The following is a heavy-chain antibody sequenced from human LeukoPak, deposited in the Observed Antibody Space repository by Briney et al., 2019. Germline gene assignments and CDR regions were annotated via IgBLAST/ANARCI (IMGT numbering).Heavy chain of an antibody. CDR3: AKDRGGGYLDIDY. V-gene: IGHV3-23*01. CDR2: IGYATYTT. J-gene: IGHJ4*02. Sequence: GGSLRLSCAASGFTFNNYVMGWVRQAPGKGLEWVSAIGYATYTTYYADSVRGRFTISRDNSGSMLYLQMNSLRVEDTAVCYCAKDRGGGYLDIDYWGQGTLVSVSS. CDR1: GFTFNNYV. D-gene: IGHD5-24*01.